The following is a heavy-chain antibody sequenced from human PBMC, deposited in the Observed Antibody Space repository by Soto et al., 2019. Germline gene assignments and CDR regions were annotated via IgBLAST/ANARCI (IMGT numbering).Heavy chain of an antibody. CDR2: INWNSGSI. D-gene: IGHD6-13*01. CDR3: VKDESINWYSGHFRH. CDR1: GFTFDDYV. J-gene: IGHJ1*01. Sequence: EVQLVESGGGLVQPGRSLRLSCAASGFTFDDYVMHWVRQVPGKGLEWVSGINWNSGSIGYADSVKGRFAISRDNAINSLHLQMNSLRAEDTAFYYCVKDESINWYSGHFRHWGQGTLVTVSS. V-gene: IGHV3-9*01.